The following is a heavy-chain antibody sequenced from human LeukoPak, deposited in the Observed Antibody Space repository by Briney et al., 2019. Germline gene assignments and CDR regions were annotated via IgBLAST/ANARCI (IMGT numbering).Heavy chain of an antibody. J-gene: IGHJ5*02. CDR2: INPSGGST. D-gene: IGHD3-22*01. Sequence: ASVKVSCKASEYIITSYHMHWVQQAPGQGLEWIGIINPSGGSTSYAQKFQGRVTMTRDTSTSTVYMELSSLRSEDTAVYYCARETPDSSGYYYVEGSWFDPWGQGTLVTVSS. CDR1: EYIITSYH. V-gene: IGHV1-46*01. CDR3: ARETPDSSGYYYVEGSWFDP.